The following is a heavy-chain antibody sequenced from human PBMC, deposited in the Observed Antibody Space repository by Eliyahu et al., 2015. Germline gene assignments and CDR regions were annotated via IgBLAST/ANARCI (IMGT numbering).Heavy chain of an antibody. Sequence: QVQLQESGPGLVKPSETLSLTCTFYGGSITSYYWSWIRQPPGKGLEWVGYIXYSGITNYNPSLKSRVTVSVDPSKNQFSLKLSSVTAADAAVYYCARDIGRDGYNTWGQGTLVTVSS. J-gene: IGHJ5*02. V-gene: IGHV4-59*01. CDR2: IXYSGIT. CDR3: ARDIGRDGYNT. D-gene: IGHD5-24*01. CDR1: GGSITSYY.